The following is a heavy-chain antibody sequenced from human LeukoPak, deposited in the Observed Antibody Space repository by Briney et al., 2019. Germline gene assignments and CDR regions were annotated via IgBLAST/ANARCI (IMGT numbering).Heavy chain of an antibody. D-gene: IGHD5-24*01. Sequence: SETLSLTCAIYGGSFSGYYWSWIRQPPGKGLEWIGEINHSGSTNYNPSLTSRVTISVDTSKNQFSLKLSSVTAADTAVYYCARVFGRWLQLGDYFDYWGQGTLVTVSS. CDR3: ARVFGRWLQLGDYFDY. V-gene: IGHV4-34*01. CDR1: GGSFSGYY. J-gene: IGHJ4*01. CDR2: INHSGST.